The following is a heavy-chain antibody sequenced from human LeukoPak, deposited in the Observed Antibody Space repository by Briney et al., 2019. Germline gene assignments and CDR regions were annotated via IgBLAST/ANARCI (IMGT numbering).Heavy chain of an antibody. J-gene: IGHJ5*02. V-gene: IGHV3-74*01. Sequence: PGGSLRLSCAASGFTFSSYWMHWVRQAPGKGLVWVSRINSDGSSTSYADSVKGRFTTSRDNAKNSLYLQMNSLRAEDTAVYYCARVAGSLWFGELSWGQGTLVTVSS. D-gene: IGHD3-10*01. CDR2: INSDGSST. CDR3: ARVAGSLWFGELS. CDR1: GFTFSSYW.